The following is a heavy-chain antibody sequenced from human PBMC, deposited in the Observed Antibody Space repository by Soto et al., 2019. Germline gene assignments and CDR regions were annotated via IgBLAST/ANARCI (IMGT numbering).Heavy chain of an antibody. D-gene: IGHD6-13*01. Sequence: GGSLRLSCAASGLTFSSYAMSWVRQAPGKGLEWVSAISGSGGSTYYADSVKGRFTISRDNSKNTLYLQMNSLRAEDTAVYYCAKAVDSIAAAGTQVFDYWGQGTLVTVSS. CDR3: AKAVDSIAAAGTQVFDY. J-gene: IGHJ4*02. CDR2: ISGSGGST. CDR1: GLTFSSYA. V-gene: IGHV3-23*01.